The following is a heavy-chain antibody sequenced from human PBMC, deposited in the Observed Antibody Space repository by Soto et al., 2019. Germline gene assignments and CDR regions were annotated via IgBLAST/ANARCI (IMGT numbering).Heavy chain of an antibody. D-gene: IGHD3-22*01. J-gene: IGHJ4*02. V-gene: IGHV4-30-2*01. CDR1: GGSISSGGYS. CDR2: IYHSGST. Sequence: SETLSLTCAVSGGSISSGGYSCSWIRQPPGKGLEWIGYIYHSGSTYYNPSLKSRVTISVDRSKNQFSLKLSSVTAADTAVYYCARGRLNPDYWGQGTLVTVSS. CDR3: ARGRLNPDY.